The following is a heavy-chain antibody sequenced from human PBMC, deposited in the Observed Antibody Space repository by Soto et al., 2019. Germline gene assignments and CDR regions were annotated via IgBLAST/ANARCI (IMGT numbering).Heavy chain of an antibody. CDR2: INPNSGGT. Sequence: ASVKVPCKASGYTFTGYYMHWVRQAPGQGLEWMGWINPNSGGTNYAQKFQGWVTMTRDTSISTAYMELSRLRSDDTAVYYCARNSGYDSLTYDYWGQGTLVTVSS. CDR1: GYTFTGYY. V-gene: IGHV1-2*04. J-gene: IGHJ4*02. CDR3: ARNSGYDSLTYDY. D-gene: IGHD5-12*01.